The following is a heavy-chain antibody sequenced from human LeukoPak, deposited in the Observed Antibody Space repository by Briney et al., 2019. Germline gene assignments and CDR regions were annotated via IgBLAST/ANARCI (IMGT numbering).Heavy chain of an antibody. V-gene: IGHV4-34*01. CDR3: ARGVRCSGGSCYDEDYYYGMDV. CDR1: GGSFSGYY. D-gene: IGHD2-15*01. J-gene: IGHJ6*04. Sequence: PSETLSLTCAVYGGSFSGYYWSWIRQPPGKGLEWIGGINHSGSTNYNPSLKSRVTISVDTSKNQFSLKLSSVTAADTAVYYCARGVRCSGGSCYDEDYYYGMDVWGKGTTVTVSS. CDR2: INHSGST.